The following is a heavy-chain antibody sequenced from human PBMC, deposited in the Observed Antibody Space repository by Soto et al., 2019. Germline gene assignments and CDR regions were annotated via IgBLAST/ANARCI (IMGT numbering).Heavy chain of an antibody. CDR2: ISATGGGT. V-gene: IGHV3-23*01. CDR1: GFRFRNYA. Sequence: VSCAACGFRFRNYAMSWVRQAPGKGLEWVSLISATGGGTYYADSVKGRFTISRDNSHNTLYLQVHSLTAEDTAVYYCAKDRRAGGNSAFYFDFWGQGAQVTVSS. J-gene: IGHJ4*02. CDR3: AKDRRAGGNSAFYFDF. D-gene: IGHD3-16*01.